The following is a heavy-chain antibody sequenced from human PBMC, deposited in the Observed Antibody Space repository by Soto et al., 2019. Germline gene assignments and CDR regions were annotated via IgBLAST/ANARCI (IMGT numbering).Heavy chain of an antibody. Sequence: QVQLVESGGGVVQPGRSLRLSCAASGFTFSSYGMHWVRQAPGKGLEWVAVISYDGSNKYYADSVKGRFTISRDNSKNTLYLQMNSLRAKDTAVYYCAKGRSHGMDVWGQGTTVTVSS. V-gene: IGHV3-30*18. J-gene: IGHJ6*02. CDR3: AKGRSHGMDV. CDR1: GFTFSSYG. CDR2: ISYDGSNK.